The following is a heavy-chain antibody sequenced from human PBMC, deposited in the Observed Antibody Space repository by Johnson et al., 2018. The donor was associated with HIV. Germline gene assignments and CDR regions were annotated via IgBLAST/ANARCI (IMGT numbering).Heavy chain of an antibody. CDR3: ARDQTIQLWSDAFDI. V-gene: IGHV3-11*04. J-gene: IGHJ3*02. D-gene: IGHD5-18*01. CDR1: GFTFRDYY. Sequence: QVQLVESGGGVVQPGRSLRLSCAASGFTFRDYYMSWIRQAPGKGLEWVSYISSSGSTIYYADSVKGRFTISRHNAKKSLYLQMNSLRAEDTAVYYCARDQTIQLWSDAFDIWGQGTMVTVSS. CDR2: ISSSGSTI.